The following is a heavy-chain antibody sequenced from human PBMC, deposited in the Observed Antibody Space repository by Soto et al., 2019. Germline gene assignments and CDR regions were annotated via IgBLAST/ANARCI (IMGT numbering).Heavy chain of an antibody. J-gene: IGHJ4*02. D-gene: IGHD5-18*01. Sequence: GGSLRLSCAGSGFTFSDHSMNWVRQAPGKGLEWVSSISTTGRYIYYADSMAGRFTISRDNAKNSVYLQINSLRGEDTAIYYCAAGTDTAMEQGADYWGQGTMVTVYS. CDR3: AAGTDTAMEQGADY. CDR2: ISTTGRYI. CDR1: GFTFSDHS. V-gene: IGHV3-21*01.